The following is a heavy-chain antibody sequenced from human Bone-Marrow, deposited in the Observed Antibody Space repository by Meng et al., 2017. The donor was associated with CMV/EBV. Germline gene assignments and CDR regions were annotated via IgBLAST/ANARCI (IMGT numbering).Heavy chain of an antibody. J-gene: IGHJ4*02. Sequence: SETLSLTCTVSGGSISSSSYYWGWNRPPPGKGLEWNGSINYSGSTYYYPSLNSRVTISVDTSKNQFSLKLSAVTAADTAVYYCFRGRRLNFDHGDYKTDFDYWGQGTLVTVSS. CDR2: INYSGST. D-gene: IGHD4-17*01. V-gene: IGHV4-39*01. CDR3: FRGRRLNFDHGDYKTDFDY. CDR1: GGSISSSSYY.